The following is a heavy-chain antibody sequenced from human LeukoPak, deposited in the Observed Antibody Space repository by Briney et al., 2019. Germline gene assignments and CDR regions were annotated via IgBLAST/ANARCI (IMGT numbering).Heavy chain of an antibody. Sequence: GGSLRLSCTAPGFTFSSYAMSWVRQAPGKGLEWVSAISGSGGSTYYADSVKGRFTISRDNSKNTLYLQMNSLRAEDTAVYYCAKDKELQWLVGVDSWGQGTLVTVSS. D-gene: IGHD6-19*01. V-gene: IGHV3-23*01. J-gene: IGHJ4*02. CDR1: GFTFSSYA. CDR3: AKDKELQWLVGVDS. CDR2: ISGSGGST.